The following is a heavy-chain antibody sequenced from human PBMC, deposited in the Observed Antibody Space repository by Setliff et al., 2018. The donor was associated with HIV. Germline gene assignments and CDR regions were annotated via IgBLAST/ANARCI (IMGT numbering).Heavy chain of an antibody. V-gene: IGHV1-46*01. CDR3: ARGSDASGYYPIYYYYGMDV. CDR2: MNPSGGST. J-gene: IGHJ6*02. Sequence: ASVKVSCKASEYTFTNYYIHWVRQGPGQGLEWVGIMNPSGGSTTYAQKFQDRVTMTRDTSTSTGYMELRSLRSEDTAVYYCARGSDASGYYPIYYYYGMDVWGQGTMVTVSS. D-gene: IGHD3-22*01. CDR1: EYTFTNYY.